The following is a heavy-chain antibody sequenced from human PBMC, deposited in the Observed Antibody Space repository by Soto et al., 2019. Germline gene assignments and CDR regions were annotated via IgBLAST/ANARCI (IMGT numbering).Heavy chain of an antibody. Sequence: QVQLVESGGGVVQPGRSLRLSCAASGFTFSSHGMHWVRQAPGKGLEWVAVISYDGSNKYYADSVKGRFTISRDNSKNTLYLQMNSLRGEDTAVYYCGKGSRRIVVVTAIHFGMDVWGQGTTVTVSS. CDR2: ISYDGSNK. V-gene: IGHV3-30*18. CDR1: GFTFSSHG. CDR3: GKGSRRIVVVTAIHFGMDV. D-gene: IGHD2-21*02. J-gene: IGHJ6*02.